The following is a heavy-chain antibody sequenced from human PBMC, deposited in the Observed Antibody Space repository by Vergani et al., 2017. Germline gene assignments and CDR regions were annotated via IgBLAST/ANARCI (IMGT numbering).Heavy chain of an antibody. Sequence: VQVVESGGGVVQTGGSLRLSCAASGFTFNSYGMHWVRQAPGKGLEWVASIRSDESRRYYGDSMEGPFTISRDNSKNTLYLQMKSLRPEDTAVYYCAKEGGGYCSGGTCYPEYWGQGTLVIVSS. J-gene: IGHJ4*02. CDR2: IRSDESRR. CDR3: AKEGGGYCSGGTCYPEY. V-gene: IGHV3-30*02. D-gene: IGHD2-15*01. CDR1: GFTFNSYG.